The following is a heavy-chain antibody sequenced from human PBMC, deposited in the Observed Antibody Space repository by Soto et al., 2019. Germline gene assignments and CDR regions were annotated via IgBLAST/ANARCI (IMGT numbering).Heavy chain of an antibody. D-gene: IGHD3-10*01. CDR3: ARAGPYYGSGSYYPPRSGYFDY. V-gene: IGHV4-30-4*01. CDR1: GGSISSGDYY. J-gene: IGHJ4*02. Sequence: SETLSLTCTVSGGSISSGDYYWSWIRQPPGKGLEWIGYIYYSGSTHYNPSLKSRVTISVDTSKNQFSLKLSSVTAADTAVYYCARAGPYYGSGSYYPPRSGYFDYWGQGTLVTVSS. CDR2: IYYSGST.